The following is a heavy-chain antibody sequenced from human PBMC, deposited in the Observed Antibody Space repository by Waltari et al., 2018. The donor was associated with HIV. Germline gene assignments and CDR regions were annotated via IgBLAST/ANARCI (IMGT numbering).Heavy chain of an antibody. D-gene: IGHD2-8*01. CDR3: TKGMYANQDYFDN. CDR1: GYSFATSW. J-gene: IGHJ4*02. CDR2: IYPGDSDT. Sequence: EVPLVPSGAEVKKPGESLKISCKGSGYSFATSWIGWVRQMPGKGLEWMGIIYPGDSDTRYSPSFQGQVTISADKSIRTAYLQWSSLKASDTAMYYCTKGMYANQDYFDNWGQGTLVTVSS. V-gene: IGHV5-51*03.